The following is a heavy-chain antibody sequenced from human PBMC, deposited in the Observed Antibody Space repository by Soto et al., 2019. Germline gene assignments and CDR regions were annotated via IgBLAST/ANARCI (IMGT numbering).Heavy chain of an antibody. J-gene: IGHJ4*01. CDR1: GFTFTNAW. V-gene: IGHV3-15*07. Sequence: EVQLVESGGGLVKPGGSLRLSCAASGFTFTNAWINWVRQAPGKGLEWVGSIKSKTDGGTTDYAEPVKGRFAISRDDSNNMVYLQMNSLKIGDTAVYYCTTDSYSTIIIVRFDYWGHGTLVTVSS. CDR3: TTDSYSTIIIVRFDY. CDR2: IKSKTDGGTT. D-gene: IGHD3-22*01.